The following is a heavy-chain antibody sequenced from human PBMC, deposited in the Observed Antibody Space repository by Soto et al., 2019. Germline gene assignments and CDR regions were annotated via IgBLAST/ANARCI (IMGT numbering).Heavy chain of an antibody. CDR1: GFTFSNYG. J-gene: IGHJ6*02. CDR2: ISFDGSNK. V-gene: IGHV3-30*18. D-gene: IGHD3-10*01. CDR3: AKDYGSGINYYGMDV. Sequence: GGSLRLSCAASGFTFSNYGMHWVRQAPGKGLEWVAVISFDGSNKYYVDSVRGRFTISRDNSKNTLYLQMNSLRAEDSAVYYCAKDYGSGINYYGMDVWGQGTTVTV.